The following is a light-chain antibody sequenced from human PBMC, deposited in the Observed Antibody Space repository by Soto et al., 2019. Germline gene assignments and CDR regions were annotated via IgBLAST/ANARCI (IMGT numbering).Light chain of an antibody. Sequence: AIRMTQSPSSFSASTGDRVTITCRASQGISSYLAWYQQKTGKAPKLLIYAASTLQTGVPSRFSGSGSGTDFTLTISCLESSDFASYYCQQYYSYPPWTFGQGTKVETK. CDR1: QGISSY. CDR3: QQYYSYPPWT. V-gene: IGKV1-8*01. J-gene: IGKJ1*01. CDR2: AAS.